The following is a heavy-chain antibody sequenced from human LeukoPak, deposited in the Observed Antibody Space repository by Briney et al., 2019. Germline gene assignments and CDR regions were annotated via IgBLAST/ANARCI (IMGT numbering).Heavy chain of an antibody. Sequence: GGSLRLSCAASGFTFSSYWMSWVRQALGKGLEWVANIKQDGSEKYYVDSVKGRFTISRDNAKNSLYLQMNSLRAEDTAVYYCARDRRGYNWNDDRFDYWGQGTLVTVSS. D-gene: IGHD1-1*01. CDR3: ARDRRGYNWNDDRFDY. J-gene: IGHJ4*02. CDR2: IKQDGSEK. CDR1: GFTFSSYW. V-gene: IGHV3-7*01.